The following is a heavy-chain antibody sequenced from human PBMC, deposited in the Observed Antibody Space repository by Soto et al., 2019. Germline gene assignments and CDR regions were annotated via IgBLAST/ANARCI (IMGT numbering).Heavy chain of an antibody. D-gene: IGHD3-9*01. CDR1: GGSISSGDYY. CDR3: ARDHYVYDILTGYGYYYGMDV. V-gene: IGHV4-30-4*01. CDR2: IYYSGST. J-gene: IGHJ6*02. Sequence: SETLSLTCTVSGGSISSGDYYWSWIRQPPGKGLEWIGYIYYSGSTYYNPSLKSRVTISVDTSKNQFSLKLSSVTAADTAVYYCARDHYVYDILTGYGYYYGMDVWGQGTTVTAP.